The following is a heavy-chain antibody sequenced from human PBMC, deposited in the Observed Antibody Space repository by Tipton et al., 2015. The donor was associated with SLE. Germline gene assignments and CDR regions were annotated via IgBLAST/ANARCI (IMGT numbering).Heavy chain of an antibody. CDR3: AGAWQGYCSGGTCYVLDY. D-gene: IGHD2-15*01. J-gene: IGHJ4*02. V-gene: IGHV4-59*01. CDR2: ISNSETT. Sequence: TLSLTCTVSGDSLGNSHWTWIRQAPGKGLEWIGYISNSETTNYNPSLKSRVTISVDTSKNQFSLKLRSVTAADTAVYYCAGAWQGYCSGGTCYVLDYWGQGTLVTVSS. CDR1: GDSLGNSH.